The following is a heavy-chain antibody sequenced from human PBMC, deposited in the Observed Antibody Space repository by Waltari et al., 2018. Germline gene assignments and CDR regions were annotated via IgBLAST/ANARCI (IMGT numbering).Heavy chain of an antibody. D-gene: IGHD6-19*01. J-gene: IGHJ4*02. CDR1: GFTFSSYA. V-gene: IGHV3-23*01. CDR3: AKVGSGWYAGYFDY. CDR2: ISGSGGST. Sequence: EVQLLESGGDLVQHGGSLRLSCAASGFTFSSYAMSWVRQAPGKGREWVSAISGSGGSTYYADSVKGRFTISRDNSKNTLYLQMNIRRAEDTAVYYCAKVGSGWYAGYFDYWGQGTLVTVSS.